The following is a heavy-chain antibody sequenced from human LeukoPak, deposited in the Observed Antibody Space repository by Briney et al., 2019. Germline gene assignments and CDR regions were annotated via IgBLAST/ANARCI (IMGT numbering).Heavy chain of an antibody. CDR1: GYAFTSSA. CDR2: VNTNTGNP. D-gene: IGHD4-23*01. V-gene: IGHV7-4-1*02. CDR3: ARQGYGVTSQGAADY. Sequence: ASVKVSCKASGYAFTSSAINWVRQAPGQGLEWMGWVNTNTGNPTYAQGFTGRFVFSLDTSVSTSYLQISSLKAEDTAVYYCARQGYGVTSQGAADYWGQGTLVTVSS. J-gene: IGHJ4*02.